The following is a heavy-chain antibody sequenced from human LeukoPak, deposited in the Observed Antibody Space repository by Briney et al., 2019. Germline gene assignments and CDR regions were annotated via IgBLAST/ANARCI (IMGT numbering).Heavy chain of an antibody. D-gene: IGHD6-6*01. Sequence: SETLSLTCTVSGGSIRSYCWSWIRQPPGKGLEWIGYIYNSGSTNYNPSLKSRVTISVDTSKNQFSLRLSSVTAADTAVYYCARHVSDTSSSYYYYHMDVWGKGTTVTVSS. CDR3: ARHVSDTSSSYYYYHMDV. CDR2: IYNSGST. V-gene: IGHV4-59*08. J-gene: IGHJ6*03. CDR1: GGSIRSYC.